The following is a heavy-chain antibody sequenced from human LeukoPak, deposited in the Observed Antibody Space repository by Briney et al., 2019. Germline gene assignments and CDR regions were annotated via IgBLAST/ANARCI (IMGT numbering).Heavy chain of an antibody. CDR1: GFTFSDYG. J-gene: IGHJ6*03. V-gene: IGHV3-30*02. CDR3: AKGIDFWGGYYYYYYMDV. Sequence: GGSLRLSCVASGFTFSDYGMHWVRQAPGKGLEWVAFTRSDGSNTYYADSVRGRFTISRDNSKNTLYLQMNSLRPEDTAVFYCAKGIDFWGGYYYYYYMDVWGKGTTVIVSS. D-gene: IGHD3-3*01. CDR2: TRSDGSNT.